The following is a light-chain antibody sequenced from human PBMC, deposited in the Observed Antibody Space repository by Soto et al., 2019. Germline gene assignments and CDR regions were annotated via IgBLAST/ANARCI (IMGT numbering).Light chain of an antibody. V-gene: IGKV4-1*01. CDR3: QQYESTPPT. CDR1: QSVLYSSNNKNY. Sequence: DIVMTQSPDSLAVSLGERATINCKSSQSVLYSSNNKNYLAWYQQRPGQPPKLLIYWASTRESGVPDRFSGSGSGKDFTLTITSRQAEDVAVYYCQQYESTPPTFGQGTKLEIK. CDR2: WAS. J-gene: IGKJ2*01.